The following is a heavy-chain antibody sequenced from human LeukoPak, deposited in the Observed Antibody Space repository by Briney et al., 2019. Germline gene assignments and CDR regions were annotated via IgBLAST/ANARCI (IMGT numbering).Heavy chain of an antibody. CDR3: ARAVPGYCSSTSCPIGYYYMDV. V-gene: IGHV1-69*05. D-gene: IGHD2-2*01. CDR1: GGTFSSYA. J-gene: IGHJ6*03. Sequence: SVKVSCKASGGTFSSYAISWVRQAPGQGLEWMGGIIPIFGTANYAQKFQGRGTITTDEPTSTDYVELSSLRSEDTAVHYCARAVPGYCSSTSCPIGYYYMDVWGKGTTVTVSS. CDR2: IIPIFGTA.